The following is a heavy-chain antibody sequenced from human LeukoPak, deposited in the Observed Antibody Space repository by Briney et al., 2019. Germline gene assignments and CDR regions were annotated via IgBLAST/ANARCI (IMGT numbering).Heavy chain of an antibody. V-gene: IGHV1-2*02. CDR3: ARMALDGGDSIGFDS. CDR2: INPNIGDA. CDR1: GYTFTDYF. J-gene: IGHJ5*01. D-gene: IGHD2-21*02. Sequence: ASVKVSCKASGYTFTDYFIRRVRQAPGQGLEWMGWINPNIGDASYAQKFQDRVTMTRDRSINTAYMELSRLTSDDTAVYYCARMALDGGDSIGFDSWGQGTLVTVSS.